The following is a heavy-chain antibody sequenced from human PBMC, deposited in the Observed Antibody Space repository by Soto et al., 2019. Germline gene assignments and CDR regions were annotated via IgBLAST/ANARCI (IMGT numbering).Heavy chain of an antibody. Sequence: LRLSCAASGFTFSSYAMHWVRQAPGKGLEWVAVISYDGSNKYYADSVKGRFTISRDNSKNTLYLQMNSLRAEDTAVYYCARDGYSSGWYDFWGQGTLVTVSS. J-gene: IGHJ5*01. V-gene: IGHV3-30-3*01. D-gene: IGHD6-19*01. CDR3: ARDGYSSGWYDF. CDR2: ISYDGSNK. CDR1: GFTFSSYA.